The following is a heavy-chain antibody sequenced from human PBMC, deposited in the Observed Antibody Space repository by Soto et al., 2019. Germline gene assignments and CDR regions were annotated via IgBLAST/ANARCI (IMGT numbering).Heavy chain of an antibody. J-gene: IGHJ4*02. CDR3: ARSFRGVSLD. Sequence: PSETLSLTCSVNGGSFIYYYWSWIRQSPGKGLEWIVEINHSGTINFNPSLKSRVTISIDTSENQFSLTLRSVTAADTAIYYCARSFRGVSLDWGQGTLVTVSS. V-gene: IGHV4-34*01. CDR1: GGSFIYYY. CDR2: INHSGTI. D-gene: IGHD3-10*01.